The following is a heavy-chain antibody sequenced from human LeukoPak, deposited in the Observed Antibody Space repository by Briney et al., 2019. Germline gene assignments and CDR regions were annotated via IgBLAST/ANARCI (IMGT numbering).Heavy chain of an antibody. CDR1: GDSISSGGYH. D-gene: IGHD6-13*01. CDR2: IYDSGST. V-gene: IGHV4-31*03. J-gene: IGHJ4*02. CDR3: ARVKYTSSWHPADS. Sequence: SQTLSLTCTVSGDSISSGGYHWNWIRQRPGKGLEWIGYIYDSGSTYYSPSLKSRLTISVDTSKNQFSLRLNSVTAADTAVYYCARVKYTSSWHPADSWGQGALVTVSS.